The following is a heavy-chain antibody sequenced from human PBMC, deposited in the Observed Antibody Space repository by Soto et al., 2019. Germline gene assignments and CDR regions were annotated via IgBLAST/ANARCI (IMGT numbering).Heavy chain of an antibody. CDR2: ISAYNGNT. Sequence: GASVKVSCKASGYTFTSYGISWVRQAPGQGLEWMGWISAYNGNTNYAQKLQGRVTMTTDTSTSTAYMELRSLRSDDTAVYYCARAGDVVPAAIFAFAEFDPGGRETRVTVSS. CDR1: GYTFTSYG. J-gene: IGHJ5*02. V-gene: IGHV1-18*01. CDR3: ARAGDVVPAAIFAFAEFDP. D-gene: IGHD2-2*01.